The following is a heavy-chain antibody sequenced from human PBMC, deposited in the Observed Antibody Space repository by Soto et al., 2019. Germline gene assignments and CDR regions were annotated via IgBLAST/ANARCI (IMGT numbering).Heavy chain of an antibody. D-gene: IGHD2-15*01. CDR3: GRVGVWARGYFDL. CDR1: GGTFSSYT. Sequence: QVQLVQSGAEVKKPGSSVQVSCKASGGTFSSYTISWVRQAPGHGLEWMGRIIPIRGIANYAPKFQGRVTITADKSTRTAYMELSSLASEATALYYGGRVGVWARGYFDLWGRGTLVTVSS. V-gene: IGHV1-69*02. CDR2: IIPIRGIA. J-gene: IGHJ2*01.